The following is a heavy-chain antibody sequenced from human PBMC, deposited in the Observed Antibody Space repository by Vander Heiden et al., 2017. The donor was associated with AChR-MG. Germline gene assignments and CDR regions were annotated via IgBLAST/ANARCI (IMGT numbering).Heavy chain of an antibody. CDR1: GYSFTNYA. CDR3: ARDSREYQMLTKTSNWFDP. Sequence: QVQLVQSGTEVKKPGASVKVSCKASGYSFTNYAIHWVRQAPGQRLERMGWINAGNGNTKYSPNFQGRVTITRDTSANTAYMELSSLRSEDTAVYYCARDSREYQMLTKTSNWFDPWGQGTLVTVSS. CDR2: INAGNGNT. V-gene: IGHV1-3*01. D-gene: IGHD3-16*01. J-gene: IGHJ5*02.